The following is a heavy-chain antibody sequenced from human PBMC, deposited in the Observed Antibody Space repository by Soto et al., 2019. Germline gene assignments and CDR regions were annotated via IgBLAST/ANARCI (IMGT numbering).Heavy chain of an antibody. CDR1: GGTFSSYA. CDR3: AVTDDFWSGYPYYYYYYGMDV. CDR2: IIPIFGTA. J-gene: IGHJ6*02. Sequence: SVKVSCKASGGTFSSYAISWVRQAPVQGLEWMGGIIPIFGTANYAQKFQGRVTITADESTSTAYMELSSLRSEDTAVYYCAVTDDFWSGYPYYYYYYGMDVWGQGTTVTVSS. V-gene: IGHV1-69*01. D-gene: IGHD3-3*01.